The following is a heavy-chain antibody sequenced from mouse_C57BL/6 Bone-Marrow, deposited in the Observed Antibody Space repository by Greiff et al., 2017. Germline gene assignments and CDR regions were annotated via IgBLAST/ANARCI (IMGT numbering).Heavy chain of an antibody. D-gene: IGHD1-1*01. CDR2: IDPETGGT. J-gene: IGHJ1*03. CDR3: TRTPITTVVATDWYCDV. V-gene: IGHV1-15*01. CDR1: GYTFTDYE. Sequence: QVQLQQSGAELVRPGASVTLSCKASGYTFTDYEMHWVKQTPVHGLEWIGAIDPETGGTAYNQKFKGKAILTAAKSSSTAYMALRSLTSEDSAVYYCTRTPITTVVATDWYCDVWGTGTTVTVSS.